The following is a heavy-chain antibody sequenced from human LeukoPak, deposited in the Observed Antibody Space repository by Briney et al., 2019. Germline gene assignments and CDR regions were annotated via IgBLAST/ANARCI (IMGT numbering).Heavy chain of an antibody. V-gene: IGHV3-30-3*01. Sequence: SGGSLRLSCAASGFTFSSYWMHWVRQAPGKGLEWVAVISYDGSNKYYADSVKGRFTISRDNSKNTLYLQMNSLRAEDTAVYYCARDLGRAFDIWGQGTMVTVSS. CDR3: ARDLGRAFDI. J-gene: IGHJ3*02. CDR1: GFTFSSYW. CDR2: ISYDGSNK.